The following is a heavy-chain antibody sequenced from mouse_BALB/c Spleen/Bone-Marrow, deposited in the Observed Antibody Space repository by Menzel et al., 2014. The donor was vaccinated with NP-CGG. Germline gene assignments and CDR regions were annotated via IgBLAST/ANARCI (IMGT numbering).Heavy chain of an antibody. CDR3: ARFITSLVYFDY. V-gene: IGHV5-9-1*01. Sequence: EVKLQESGGGLVKPGGPLKLSCAASGFTFSSYAMSWVRQTPEKRLEWVATISSGGSYTYYPDSVKGRFTISRDNAKNTLDLQMSSLRSEDTAMYYCARFITSLVYFDYWGQGTTLTVSS. D-gene: IGHD1-1*01. CDR2: ISSGGSYT. CDR1: GFTFSSYA. J-gene: IGHJ2*01.